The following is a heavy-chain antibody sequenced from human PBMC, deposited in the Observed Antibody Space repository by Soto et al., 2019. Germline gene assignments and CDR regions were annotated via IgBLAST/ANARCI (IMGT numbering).Heavy chain of an antibody. CDR3: ARGDREDIAVVVGVRPGEYGVDV. V-gene: IGHV3-30-3*01. J-gene: IGHJ6*02. CDR2: ISYDGSNQ. D-gene: IGHD2-15*01. Sequence: QVQLVESGGGVVQPGRSLRLSCAASGFTFRSYAMHWVRQAPGKGLECVAVISYDGSNQFYRDYPKGRFTISRDNSKNTLYLQINSLRYDDTAVYYCARGDREDIAVVVGVRPGEYGVDVWGQGTTVTVSS. CDR1: GFTFRSYA.